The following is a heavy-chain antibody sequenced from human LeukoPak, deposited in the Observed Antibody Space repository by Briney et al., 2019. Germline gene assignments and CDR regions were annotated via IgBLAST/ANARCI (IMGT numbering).Heavy chain of an antibody. CDR2: ISSSGSTI. CDR3: AELGITMIGGV. V-gene: IGHV3-48*03. D-gene: IGHD3-10*02. Sequence: PGGSLRLSCAASGFTFGSYEMNWVRQAPGKGLEWASYISSSGSTIYYADSVKGRFTISRDNAKNSLYLQMNSLRAEDTAVYYCAELGITMIGGVWGKGTTVTISP. CDR1: GFTFGSYE. J-gene: IGHJ6*04.